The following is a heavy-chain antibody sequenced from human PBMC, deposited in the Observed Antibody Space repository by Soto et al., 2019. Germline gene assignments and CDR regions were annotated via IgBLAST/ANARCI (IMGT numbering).Heavy chain of an antibody. CDR1: GGSISSSNW. D-gene: IGHD3-3*01. Sequence: PSETLSLTCAVSGGSISSSNWWSWVRQPPGKGLEWIGEIYHSGSTNYNPSLKSRVTISVDKSKNQFSLKLSSVTAADTAVYYCARSPLYYDFWSGFGELSMDVWGQGTTVTVSS. J-gene: IGHJ6*02. CDR2: IYHSGST. V-gene: IGHV4-4*02. CDR3: ARSPLYYDFWSGFGELSMDV.